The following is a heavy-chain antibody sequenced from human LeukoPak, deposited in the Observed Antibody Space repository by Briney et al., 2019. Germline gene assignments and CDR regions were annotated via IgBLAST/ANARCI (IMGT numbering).Heavy chain of an antibody. V-gene: IGHV4-39*07. CDR3: AREIGYGDYVGAFDI. J-gene: IGHJ3*02. D-gene: IGHD4-17*01. CDR2: IYYSGST. CDR1: GGSISSSSYY. Sequence: SSETLSLTCTVSGGSISSSSYYWGWIRQPPGKGLEWIGSIYYSGSTYYNPSLKSRVTISVDKSKNQFSLKLSSVTAADTAVYYCAREIGYGDYVGAFDIWGQGTMVTVSS.